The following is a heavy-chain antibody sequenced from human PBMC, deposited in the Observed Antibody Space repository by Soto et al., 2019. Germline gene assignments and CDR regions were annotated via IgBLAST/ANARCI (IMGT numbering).Heavy chain of an antibody. CDR3: ARDNTSRGYSYGHKHTPRPRLPDY. D-gene: IGHD5-18*01. V-gene: IGHV3-33*01. J-gene: IGHJ4*02. CDR2: IWYDGSNK. Sequence: GGSLRLSCAASGFTFSSYGMHWVRQAPGKGLEWVAVIWYDGSNKYYADSVKGRFTISRDNSKNTLYLQMNSLRAEDTAVYYCARDNTSRGYSYGHKHTPRPRLPDYWGQGTLVTVSS. CDR1: GFTFSSYG.